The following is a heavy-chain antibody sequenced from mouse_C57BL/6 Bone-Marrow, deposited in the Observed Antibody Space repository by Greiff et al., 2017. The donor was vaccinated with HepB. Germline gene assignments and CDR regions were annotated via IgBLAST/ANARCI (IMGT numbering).Heavy chain of an antibody. CDR1: GYTFTDYY. CDR2: IYPGSGNT. CDR3: ARRYLRAMDD. V-gene: IGHV1-76*01. Sequence: QVQLQQSGAELVRPGASVKLSCKASGYTFTDYYINWVKQRPGQGLEWIARIYPGSGNTYYNEKFKGKATLTAEKSSSTAYMQLSSLTSEDSAVYFCARRYLRAMDDWGQGTSVTVSS. J-gene: IGHJ4*01.